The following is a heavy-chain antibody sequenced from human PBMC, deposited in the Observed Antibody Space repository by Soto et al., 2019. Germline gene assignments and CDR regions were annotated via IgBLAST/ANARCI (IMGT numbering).Heavy chain of an antibody. CDR3: ARELHTGSYSSAGWCDP. J-gene: IGHJ5*02. V-gene: IGHV6-1*01. D-gene: IGHD1-26*01. Sequence: PSQTLSLTCAISGDSVSSNSAAWNWIRQSPSRGLEWLGRTYYRSKWYNDYAVSVKSRITINPDTSKNQFSLQLNSVTPEDTTVYDCARELHTGSYSSAGWCDPLLQGTLVTVS. CDR1: GDSVSSNSAA. CDR2: TYYRSKWYN.